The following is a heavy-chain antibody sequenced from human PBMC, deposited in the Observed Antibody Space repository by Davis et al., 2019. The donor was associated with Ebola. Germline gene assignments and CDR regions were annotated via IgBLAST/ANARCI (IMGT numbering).Heavy chain of an antibody. CDR3: ARGVYGNYGMDV. CDR1: GGSVSSGSYY. D-gene: IGHD5/OR15-5a*01. V-gene: IGHV4-61*01. CDR2: IYYSGST. Sequence: MPSETLSLTCTVSGGSVSSGSYYWSWIRQPPGKGLEWIGYIYYSGSTNYNPSLKSRVTISVDTSKNQFSLKLSSVTAADTAVYYCARGVYGNYGMDVWGQGTTVTVSS. J-gene: IGHJ6*02.